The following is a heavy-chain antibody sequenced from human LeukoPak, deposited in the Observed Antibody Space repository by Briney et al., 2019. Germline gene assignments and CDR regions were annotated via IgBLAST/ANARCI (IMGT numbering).Heavy chain of an antibody. D-gene: IGHD5-24*01. J-gene: IGHJ4*02. Sequence: GGSLRLSCAASGFNFRNYGMSWVRQAPGKGLEWVSGTINSGDSTFYADPVKGRFTISRDNSRNTLYLHMNSLRVDDTAIYYCASLYNDYGDYWGQGALVTVSS. CDR2: TINSGDST. V-gene: IGHV3-23*01. CDR1: GFNFRNYG. CDR3: ASLYNDYGDY.